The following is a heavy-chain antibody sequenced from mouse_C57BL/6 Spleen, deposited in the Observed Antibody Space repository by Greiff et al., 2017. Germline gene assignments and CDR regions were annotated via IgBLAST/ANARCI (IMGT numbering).Heavy chain of an antibody. V-gene: IGHV5-12*01. CDR3: ARGMDYDGYFDV. CDR2: ISNGGGST. Sequence: EVMLVESGGGLVQPGGSLKLSCAASGFTFSDYYMYWVRQTPEKRLEWVAYISNGGGSTYYPATVKGRFTISRDNAKNTLYLQMSRLKSEDTAMYYCARGMDYDGYFDVWGTGTTVTVSS. CDR1: GFTFSDYY. J-gene: IGHJ1*03. D-gene: IGHD2-4*01.